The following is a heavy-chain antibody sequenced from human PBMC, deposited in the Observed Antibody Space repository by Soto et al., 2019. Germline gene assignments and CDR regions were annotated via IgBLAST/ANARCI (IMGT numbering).Heavy chain of an antibody. V-gene: IGHV4-39*01. D-gene: IGHD2-8*01. CDR3: ARLAPPRIVLMVYAIQDDGMDV. Sequence: QLQLQESGPGLVKPSETLSLTCTVSGGSISSSSYYWGWIRQPPGKGLEWIGSIYYSGSTYYNPSLKSRVTISVDTSKNQFSLKLSSVTAADTAVYYCARLAPPRIVLMVYAIQDDGMDVWGQGTTVTVSS. CDR1: GGSISSSSYY. CDR2: IYYSGST. J-gene: IGHJ6*02.